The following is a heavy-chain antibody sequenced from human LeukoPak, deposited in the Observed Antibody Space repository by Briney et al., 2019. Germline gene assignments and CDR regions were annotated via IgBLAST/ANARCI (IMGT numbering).Heavy chain of an antibody. CDR1: GFTFSNYA. Sequence: GGSLRLSCAASGFTFSNYAMNWVRQAPGEGLEWVSYISSSGATIYYADSVKGRFTISRDNARNSLFLQMNSLRDEDTAVYYCASRNVGVAAYRIDYWGQGTLVTVSS. V-gene: IGHV3-48*02. CDR3: ASRNVGVAAYRIDY. D-gene: IGHD6-19*01. CDR2: ISSSGATI. J-gene: IGHJ4*02.